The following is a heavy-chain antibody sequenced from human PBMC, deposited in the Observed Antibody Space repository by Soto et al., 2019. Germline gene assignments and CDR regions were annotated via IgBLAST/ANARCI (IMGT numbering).Heavy chain of an antibody. J-gene: IGHJ4*02. D-gene: IGHD3-22*01. V-gene: IGHV3-33*01. CDR1: GFTFSSYG. CDR3: ARDITMIVVVTPGY. CDR2: IWYDGSNK. Sequence: VQLVESGGGVVQPGRSLRLSCAASGFTFSSYGMHWVRQAPGKGLEWVAVIWYDGSNKYYADSVKGRFTISRDNSKNTLYLQMNSLRAEDTAVYYCARDITMIVVVTPGYWGQGTLVTVSS.